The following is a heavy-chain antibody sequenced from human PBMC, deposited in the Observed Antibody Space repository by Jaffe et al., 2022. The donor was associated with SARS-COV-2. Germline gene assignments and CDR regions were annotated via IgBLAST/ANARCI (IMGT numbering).Heavy chain of an antibody. Sequence: EVQLLESGGGLVQPGGSLRLSCAVSGFTLRSYGMSWVRQAPGTGLEWVASISGSGTGIHYAESVTGRFTISGDNSQNTLYLRMDSLRVEDTAVYYCAKSRWRAATGQPLDLWGQGTLVTVSS. V-gene: IGHV3-23*01. CDR1: GFTLRSYG. CDR2: ISGSGTGI. J-gene: IGHJ5*02. D-gene: IGHD6-13*01. CDR3: AKSRWRAATGQPLDL.